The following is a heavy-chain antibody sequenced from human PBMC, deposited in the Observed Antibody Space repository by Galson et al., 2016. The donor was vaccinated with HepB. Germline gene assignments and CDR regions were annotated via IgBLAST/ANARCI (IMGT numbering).Heavy chain of an antibody. CDR2: ISGDGGTI. J-gene: IGHJ4*02. CDR1: GFTFRSYA. Sequence: SLRLSCATSGFTFRSYAMSWVRQAPGKGLEWVSVISGDGGTIYDAHSVKGRFTTSRDNSKSTLSLQMSSLRVEDTGMYYCVAWGLVGTLAQDDFWGQGTLVAVSS. D-gene: IGHD1-26*01. CDR3: VAWGLVGTLAQDDF. V-gene: IGHV3-23*01.